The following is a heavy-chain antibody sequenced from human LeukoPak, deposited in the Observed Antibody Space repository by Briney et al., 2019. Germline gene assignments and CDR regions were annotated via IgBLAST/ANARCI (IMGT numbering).Heavy chain of an antibody. Sequence: SETLSLTCIVSGGSISSYYWSWIRQPPGKGLEWIGYIYYSGSTNYNPSLKSRVTMSLDASKNQFSLELNSVTPADTAVYYCARGGNYWPQWWFDPWGRGTLVSVS. J-gene: IGHJ5*02. D-gene: IGHD1-26*01. CDR1: GGSISSYY. CDR3: ARGGNYWPQWWFDP. CDR2: IYYSGST. V-gene: IGHV4-59*01.